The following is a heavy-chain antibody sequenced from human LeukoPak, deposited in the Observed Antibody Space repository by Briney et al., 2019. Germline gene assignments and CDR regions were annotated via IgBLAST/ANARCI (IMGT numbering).Heavy chain of an antibody. V-gene: IGHV3-11*01. CDR2: LSTRSSSN. Sequence: PGGSLRLSCAAYGFSFSDSYMAWVRQAPGKGLEWISNLSTRSSSNAYAGSVKGRFVVSRDNGNNSLYLHMASLGVADTAVYFCVREIGTYFDYWGQGALVTVSS. CDR3: VREIGTYFDY. CDR1: GFSFSDSY. J-gene: IGHJ4*02. D-gene: IGHD1-26*01.